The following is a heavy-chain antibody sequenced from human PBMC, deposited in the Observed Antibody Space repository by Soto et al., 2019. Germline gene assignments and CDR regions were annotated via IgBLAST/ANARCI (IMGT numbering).Heavy chain of an antibody. CDR1: GFAFNTYG. V-gene: IGHV3-48*02. D-gene: IGHD2-15*01. J-gene: IGHJ4*02. CDR2: ISSSGSSI. Sequence: EVQLVESGGDLVLPGGSLKLSCAASGFAFNTYGMTCVRQAPGKGLEWISYISSSGSSIYYADSVKGRFTISRDNAKNSLYLQMNSLRDDDKAVYYCAVDGRVFPNWGQGTVVTVSS. CDR3: AVDGRVFPN.